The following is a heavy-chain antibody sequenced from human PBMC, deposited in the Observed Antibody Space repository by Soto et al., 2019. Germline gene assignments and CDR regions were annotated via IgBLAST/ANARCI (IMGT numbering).Heavy chain of an antibody. CDR2: IYPYDSVT. V-gene: IGHV5-51*01. CDR3: ARHEQYNNYYYGMDV. Sequence: GESLKISCNTSGYSFNTYWISWVRQMPWKGLEWIGIIYPYDSVTIYGPSFQGHVTISADNSISTAYLQWSSLKASDTAIYYCARHEQYNNYYYGMDVWGQGTTVTVSS. D-gene: IGHD1-1*01. CDR1: GYSFNTYW. J-gene: IGHJ6*02.